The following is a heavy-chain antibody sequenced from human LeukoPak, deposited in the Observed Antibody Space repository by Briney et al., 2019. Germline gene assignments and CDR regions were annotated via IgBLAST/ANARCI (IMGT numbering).Heavy chain of an antibody. D-gene: IGHD6-13*01. CDR2: IYYSGST. J-gene: IGHJ4*02. CDR1: GGSLSSSSYY. Sequence: SETLSLTCTVSGGSLSSSSYYWGWIRQPPGKGLEWIGSIYYSGSTYYNPSLKSRVTISVDTSKNQFSLRLSSVTAADTAVYYCARVTGYVMEDYFDYWGQGTLVTVSS. CDR3: ARVTGYVMEDYFDY. V-gene: IGHV4-39*07.